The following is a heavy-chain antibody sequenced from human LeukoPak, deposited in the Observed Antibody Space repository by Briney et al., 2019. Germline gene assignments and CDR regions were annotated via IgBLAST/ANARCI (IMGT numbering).Heavy chain of an antibody. D-gene: IGHD3-10*01. V-gene: IGHV1-69*04. Sequence: HWASVKVSCKASGGTFSSYAISWVRQAPGQGLEWMGRIIPTLGIANYAQKFQGRVTITADKSTSTAYMELSSLRSEDTAVYYCAREGVTGTQNWFDPWGQGTLVTVSS. CDR1: GGTFSSYA. CDR3: AREGVTGTQNWFDP. CDR2: IIPTLGIA. J-gene: IGHJ5*02.